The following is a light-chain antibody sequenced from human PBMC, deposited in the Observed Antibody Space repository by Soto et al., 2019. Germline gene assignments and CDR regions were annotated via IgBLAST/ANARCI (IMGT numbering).Light chain of an antibody. CDR2: WAS. CDR1: QSVLYSSNNKNH. V-gene: IGKV4-1*01. CDR3: QQYYSNPQT. J-gene: IGKJ1*01. Sequence: DIVMTQSPDSLAVSLGERATINCKSSQSVLYSSNNKNHLGWYQQKPGQPPKLLIYWASTRESGVPDRFSGSGSGTDFTLTISSLQAEDVAVYYCQQYYSNPQTFGQGTKVEIK.